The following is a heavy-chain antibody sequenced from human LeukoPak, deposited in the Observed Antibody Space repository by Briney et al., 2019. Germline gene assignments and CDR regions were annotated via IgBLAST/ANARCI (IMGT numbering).Heavy chain of an antibody. D-gene: IGHD3-3*01. CDR1: GGSISSYY. CDR2: IYYSGST. J-gene: IGHJ5*02. Sequence: PSETLSLTCTVSGGSISSYYWSWIRQPPGKGLEWIGYIYYSGSTNYNPSLKSRVTISVDTSKNQFSLKPSSVTAADTAVYYCASSRSGGFWSGYSSYNWFDPWGQGTLVTVSS. V-gene: IGHV4-59*01. CDR3: ASSRSGGFWSGYSSYNWFDP.